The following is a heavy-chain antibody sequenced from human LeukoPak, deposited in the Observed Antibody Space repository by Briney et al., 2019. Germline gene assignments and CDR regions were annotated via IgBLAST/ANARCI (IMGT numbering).Heavy chain of an antibody. J-gene: IGHJ4*02. Sequence: GRSLRLSCAASGFTFSSYGMHWVRQAPGKGPEWVAVIWYDGTNKYYADSVKGRFTISRDNSKNTLYLQMNSLRAEDTAVYYCARIGGDRHPIEYWGQGTLVTVSS. CDR3: ARIGGDRHPIEY. CDR1: GFTFSSYG. D-gene: IGHD2-21*02. V-gene: IGHV3-33*01. CDR2: IWYDGTNK.